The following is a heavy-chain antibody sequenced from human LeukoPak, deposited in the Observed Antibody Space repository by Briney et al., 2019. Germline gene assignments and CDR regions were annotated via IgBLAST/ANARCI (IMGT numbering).Heavy chain of an antibody. CDR1: GGSFSDYH. Sequence: SETLSLTCAVYGGSFSDYHWNWIRQPPGKGLEWIGEINHSGSTNYNPSLKTRVSISVDTSKNQFSLKLNSVTAADTAVYFCAKTPTALVRGGYYFDSWGQGTLVTVSS. CDR2: INHSGST. D-gene: IGHD6-6*01. J-gene: IGHJ4*02. V-gene: IGHV4-34*01. CDR3: AKTPTALVRGGYYFDS.